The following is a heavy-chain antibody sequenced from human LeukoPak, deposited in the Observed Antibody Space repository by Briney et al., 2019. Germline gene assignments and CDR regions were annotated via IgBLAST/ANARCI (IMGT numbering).Heavy chain of an antibody. V-gene: IGHV3-7*01. CDR2: IKQDGSEK. CDR1: GFTFSSCW. D-gene: IGHD3-3*01. Sequence: PGGSLRLSCAASGFTFSSCWMSWVRQAPGKGLEWVANIKQDGSEKYYVDSVKGRFTISRDNAKNSLYLQMNSLRAEDTAVYYCARDYPYYDFWSGYGPTAYVDYWGQGTLVTVSS. CDR3: ARDYPYYDFWSGYGPTAYVDY. J-gene: IGHJ4*02.